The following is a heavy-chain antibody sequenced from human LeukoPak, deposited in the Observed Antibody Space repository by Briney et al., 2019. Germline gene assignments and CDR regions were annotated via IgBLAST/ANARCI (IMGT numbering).Heavy chain of an antibody. CDR3: AREDVGGYSYGYDY. J-gene: IGHJ4*02. Sequence: GGSLRLSCAASGFTFSDYYMSWVRQAPGKGLEWVSVIYSGGSTYYADSVKGRFTISRDNSKNTLYLQMNSLRAEDTAVYYCAREDVGGYSYGYDYWGQGTLVTVSS. CDR2: IYSGGST. D-gene: IGHD5-18*01. V-gene: IGHV3-66*01. CDR1: GFTFSDYY.